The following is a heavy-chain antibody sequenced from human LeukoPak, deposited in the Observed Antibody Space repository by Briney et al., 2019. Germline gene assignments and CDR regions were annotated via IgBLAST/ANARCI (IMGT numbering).Heavy chain of an antibody. V-gene: IGHV1-18*01. D-gene: IGHD3-9*01. CDR3: ARDRLYYDILTGYYNWFDP. CDR2: ISVYNGNT. Sequence: GASVKVSCTASGYTFSTYGISWVRQAPGQGLEWMGWISVYNGNTKYAQKLQDRVTMTADTSTTTAYMELRSLRSDDTAVYYCARDRLYYDILTGYYNWFDPWGQGTLVTVSS. CDR1: GYTFSTYG. J-gene: IGHJ5*02.